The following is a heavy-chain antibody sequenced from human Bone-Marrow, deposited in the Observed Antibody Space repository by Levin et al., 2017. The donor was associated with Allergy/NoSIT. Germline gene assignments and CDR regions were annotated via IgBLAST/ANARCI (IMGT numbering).Heavy chain of an antibody. CDR2: IYPGDSDT. Sequence: HGESLKISCKGSGYSFTSYWIGWVRQMPGKGLEWMGIIYPGDSDTRYSPSFQGQVTISADKSISTAYLQWSSLKASDTAMYYCARQRGRVDDIADFRTDAFDIWGQGTMVTVSS. V-gene: IGHV5-51*01. CDR1: GYSFTSYW. D-gene: IGHD3-9*01. CDR3: ARQRGRVDDIADFRTDAFDI. J-gene: IGHJ3*02.